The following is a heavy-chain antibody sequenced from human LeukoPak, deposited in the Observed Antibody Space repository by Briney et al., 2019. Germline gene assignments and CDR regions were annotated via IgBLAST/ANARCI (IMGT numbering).Heavy chain of an antibody. CDR3: ARRKLVYGSGSYYNAED. V-gene: IGHV4-34*01. D-gene: IGHD3-10*01. CDR2: INHSGST. Sequence: SETLSLTCAVYGGSFSGYYWSWIRQPPGKGLEWIGEINHSGSTNYNPSLKSRVTISVDTSKNQFSLKLSSVTAADTAVYYCARRKLVYGSGSYYNAEDWGQGTLVTVSS. J-gene: IGHJ4*02. CDR1: GGSFSGYY.